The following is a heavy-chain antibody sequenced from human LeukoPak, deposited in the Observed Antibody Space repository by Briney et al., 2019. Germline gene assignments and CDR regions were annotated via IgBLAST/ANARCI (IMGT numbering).Heavy chain of an antibody. D-gene: IGHD2-2*01. J-gene: IGHJ5*02. V-gene: IGHV4-39*01. Sequence: PSETLSLTCIVSGGSISRSSYYWGWIRQPPGKGPEWIGSISFSGSTYYNPSLKSRVTISIDTSKNQFSLKLRSVTAADTAVYYCARHLPGYSNTWPGPWGQGTLVTVSS. CDR3: ARHLPGYSNTWPGP. CDR2: ISFSGST. CDR1: GGSISRSSYY.